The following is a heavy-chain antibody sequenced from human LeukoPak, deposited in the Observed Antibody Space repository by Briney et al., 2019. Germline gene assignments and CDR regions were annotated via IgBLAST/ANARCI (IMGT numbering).Heavy chain of an antibody. J-gene: IGHJ6*02. Sequence: GGSLRLSCTASGFSFSLYWMSWVRQAPGKGLEWVANIKQDGSEKYYVDSVKGRFTISRGNAKNSLYLQMNSLRAEDTAVYYCARISNSWYREFGYGMDVWGQGTTVTVSS. CDR2: IKQDGSEK. CDR3: ARISNSWYREFGYGMDV. CDR1: GFSFSLYW. V-gene: IGHV3-7*01. D-gene: IGHD6-13*01.